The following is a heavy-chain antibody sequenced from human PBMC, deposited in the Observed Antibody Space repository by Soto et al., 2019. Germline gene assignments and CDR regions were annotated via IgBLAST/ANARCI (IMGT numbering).Heavy chain of an antibody. V-gene: IGHV4-59*08. Sequence: PSETLSLTCTVSGGSISSHYWSWIRQPPGKGLEWIGSIYYSGSTYYNPSLKSRVTISVDTSKNQFSLKLSSVTAADTAVYYCARRYFVDYDFWSGPPRGYWFDPWGQGTLVTVSS. CDR3: ARRYFVDYDFWSGPPRGYWFDP. CDR1: GGSISSHY. CDR2: IYYSGST. J-gene: IGHJ5*02. D-gene: IGHD3-3*01.